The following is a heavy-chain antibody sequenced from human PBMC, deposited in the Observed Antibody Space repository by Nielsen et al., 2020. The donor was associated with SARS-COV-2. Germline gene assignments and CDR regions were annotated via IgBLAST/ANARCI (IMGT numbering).Heavy chain of an antibody. CDR3: ALTSTATYFYYYYMDV. D-gene: IGHD4-17*01. V-gene: IGHV1-18*04. Sequence: ASVKVSCKASGYTFTNYGISWVRQAPGQGLEWMGWISGYNGDTNYAQKFQGRVTMTTDTSTSTAYMELRSLRSDDTAVYYCALTSTATYFYYYYMDVWGKGTTVTVSS. CDR1: GYTFTNYG. CDR2: ISGYNGDT. J-gene: IGHJ6*03.